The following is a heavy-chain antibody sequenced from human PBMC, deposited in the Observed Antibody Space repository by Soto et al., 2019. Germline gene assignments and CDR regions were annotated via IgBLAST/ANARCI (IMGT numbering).Heavy chain of an antibody. D-gene: IGHD5-12*01. V-gene: IGHV3-11*05. Sequence: NPGGSLRLSCAASGFTFSDYYMSWIRQAPGKGLEWVSYISSSSSYTNYADSVKGRFTISRDNAKNSLYLQMNSLRAEDTAVYYCARDSDGYNYHDYWGQGTLVTVSS. J-gene: IGHJ4*02. CDR2: ISSSSSYT. CDR3: ARDSDGYNYHDY. CDR1: GFTFSDYY.